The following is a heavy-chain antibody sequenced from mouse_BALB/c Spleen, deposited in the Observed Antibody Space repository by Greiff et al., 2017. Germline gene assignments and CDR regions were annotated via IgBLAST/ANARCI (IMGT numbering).Heavy chain of an antibody. Sequence: LVESGAELVRPGTSVKISCKASGYTFTNYWLGWVKQRPGHGLEWIGDIYPGGGYTNYNEKFKGKATLTADTSSSTAYMQLSSLTSEDSAVYFCARPATNYFDYWGQGTTLTVSS. D-gene: IGHD1-2*01. J-gene: IGHJ2*01. CDR1: GYTFTNYW. CDR3: ARPATNYFDY. V-gene: IGHV1-63*02. CDR2: IYPGGGYT.